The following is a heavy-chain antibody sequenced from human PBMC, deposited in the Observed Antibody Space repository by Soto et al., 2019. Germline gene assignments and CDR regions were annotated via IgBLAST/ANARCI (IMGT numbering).Heavy chain of an antibody. J-gene: IGHJ4*02. V-gene: IGHV4-39*01. Sequence: QLQLQESGPGLVKPSETLSLTCTVSGGSISSSSYYWGWIRQPPGKGLEWIGSIYYSGSTYYNPSLKSRVTISVDTSKNQFSLKLSSVTAADTAVYYCARHGPGGSYSDYWGQGPLVTVSS. D-gene: IGHD1-26*01. CDR1: GGSISSSSYY. CDR2: IYYSGST. CDR3: ARHGPGGSYSDY.